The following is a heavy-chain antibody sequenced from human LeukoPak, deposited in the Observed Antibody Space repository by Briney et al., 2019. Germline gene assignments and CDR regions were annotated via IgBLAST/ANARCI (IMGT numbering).Heavy chain of an antibody. CDR3: ARCGLGGIQLWLLPFDY. J-gene: IGHJ4*02. D-gene: IGHD5-18*01. V-gene: IGHV3-21*06. CDR1: GFTFTTYS. Sequence: GGSLRLSCAASGFTFTTYSMNLVRQAPGKGLEWVSSISSSSNYIYYADSVKGRFTISRDNAQSSLYLQMNSLRAEDTAVYYCARCGLGGIQLWLLPFDYWGQGTLVTVSS. CDR2: ISSSSNYI.